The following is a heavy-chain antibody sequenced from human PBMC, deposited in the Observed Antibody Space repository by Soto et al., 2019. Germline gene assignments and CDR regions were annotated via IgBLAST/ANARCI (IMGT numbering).Heavy chain of an antibody. CDR1: GFIFSNYG. V-gene: IGHV3-30*03. D-gene: IGHD3-10*02. Sequence: GSLRLSCVGSGFIFSNYGMHWVRQAPGKGLEWVAFISYDGSDILYADSVKGRFTISRDNSKSTLFLHMNRPTAEDTAIYFCAIVRVADSSLDHWGQGTLVTVSS. J-gene: IGHJ4*02. CDR2: ISYDGSDI. CDR3: AIVRVADSSLDH.